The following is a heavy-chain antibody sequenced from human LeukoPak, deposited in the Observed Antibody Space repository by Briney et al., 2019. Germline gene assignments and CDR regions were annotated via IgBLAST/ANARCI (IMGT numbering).Heavy chain of an antibody. D-gene: IGHD1-7*01. Sequence: GGSLTLSCAASGFTFSSYSMNWVRQAPGKGLEWVSYISSSSSTIYYAGSVKGRFTISRDNAKNSLYLQMNSLRDEDTAVYYCARGTNWNSDAFDIWGQGTMVTVSS. CDR1: GFTFSSYS. J-gene: IGHJ3*02. V-gene: IGHV3-48*02. CDR3: ARGTNWNSDAFDI. CDR2: ISSSSSTI.